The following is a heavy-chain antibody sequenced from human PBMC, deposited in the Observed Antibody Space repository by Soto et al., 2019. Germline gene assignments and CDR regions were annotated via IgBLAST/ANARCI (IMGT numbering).Heavy chain of an antibody. V-gene: IGHV1-18*01. CDR3: ARDWAVAGTNWFDP. CDR2: ISAYNGNT. J-gene: IGHJ5*02. D-gene: IGHD6-19*01. CDR1: GYTFTSYG. Sequence: ASVKVSCKASGYTFTSYGISWVRQAPGPGLEWMGWISAYNGNTNYAQKLQGRVTMTTDTSTSTAYMELRSLRSDDTAVYYCARDWAVAGTNWFDPWGQGTLVTVSS.